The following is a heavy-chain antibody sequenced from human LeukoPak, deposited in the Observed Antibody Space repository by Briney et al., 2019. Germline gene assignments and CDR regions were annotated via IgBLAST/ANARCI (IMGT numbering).Heavy chain of an antibody. D-gene: IGHD2-15*01. CDR1: GGSISSHY. Sequence: SETLSLTCTVSGGSISSHYWSWIRQPPGKGLEWIGYIYYSGSTNYNPSLKSRVTISVDTSKNQFSLKLSSVTAADTAVYYCASTYCSGGSCYWALEYWGQGTLVTVSS. CDR2: IYYSGST. CDR3: ASTYCSGGSCYWALEY. J-gene: IGHJ4*02. V-gene: IGHV4-59*08.